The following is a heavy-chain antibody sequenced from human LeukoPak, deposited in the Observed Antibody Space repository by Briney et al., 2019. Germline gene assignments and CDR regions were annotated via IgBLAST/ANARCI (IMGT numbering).Heavy chain of an antibody. CDR2: ISSSSYI. J-gene: IGHJ5*02. V-gene: IGHV3-21*01. CDR3: ARDTMATMAWFDP. Sequence: PGGSLRLSCAASGFTFSSYSMNWVRQAPGKGLEWVSSISSSSYIYYADSVKGRFTISRDNAKNSLYLQMNSLRAEDTAVYYCARDTMATMAWFDPWGQGTLVTVSS. CDR1: GFTFSSYS. D-gene: IGHD5-12*01.